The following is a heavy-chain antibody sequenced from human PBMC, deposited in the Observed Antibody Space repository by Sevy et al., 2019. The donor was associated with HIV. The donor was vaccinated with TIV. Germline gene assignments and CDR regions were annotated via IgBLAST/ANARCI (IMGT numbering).Heavy chain of an antibody. CDR3: VRSLFPIRWFDP. V-gene: IGHV4-59*12. D-gene: IGHD1-20*01. CDR2: IYYSGST. J-gene: IGHJ5*02. Sequence: SETLSLTCTVSGGSISSYYWSWIRQPPGKGLEWIGYIYYSGSTNYNPSLKSQVTISVDTSKNHFYLKLSSVTAADTAVYYCVRSLFPIRWFDPWGQGTLVTVSS. CDR1: GGSISSYY.